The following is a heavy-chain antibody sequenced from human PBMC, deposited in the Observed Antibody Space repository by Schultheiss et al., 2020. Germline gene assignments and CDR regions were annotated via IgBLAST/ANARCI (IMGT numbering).Heavy chain of an antibody. CDR2: IIPILGIA. J-gene: IGHJ5*02. CDR1: GGTFSSYA. V-gene: IGHV1-69*04. Sequence: SVKVSCKASGGTFSSYAISWVRQAPGQGLEWMGRIIPILGIANYAQKFQGRVTITADKSTSTAYMELSSLRSEDTAVYYCATDGGKAWFDPWGQGTLVTVSS. D-gene: IGHD3-16*01. CDR3: ATDGGKAWFDP.